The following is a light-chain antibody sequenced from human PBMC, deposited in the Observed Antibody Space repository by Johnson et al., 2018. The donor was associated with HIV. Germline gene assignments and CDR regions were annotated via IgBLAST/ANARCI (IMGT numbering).Light chain of an antibody. V-gene: IGLV1-51*02. CDR2: EDT. J-gene: IGLJ1*01. Sequence: QSVLTQPPSVSAAPGQKVSISCSGSSSNIGDNYVSWYQQVPGTAPKLLIYEDTKRPSGIPDRFSGSKSGTSATLGITGLQTGDEADYYCGTWDNSLSAYVFDTGTKVTVL. CDR3: GTWDNSLSAYV. CDR1: SSNIGDNY.